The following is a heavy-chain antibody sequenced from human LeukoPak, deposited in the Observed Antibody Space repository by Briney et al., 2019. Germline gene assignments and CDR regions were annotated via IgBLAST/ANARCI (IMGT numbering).Heavy chain of an antibody. V-gene: IGHV1-2*02. D-gene: IGHD6-13*01. CDR3: ARVGIAAARDHFEDY. J-gene: IGHJ4*02. CDR2: INPNSGGT. CDR1: GYTFTGYY. Sequence: GASVKVSCKASGYTFTGYYMHWVRQAPGQGLEWMGWINPNSGGTNYAQKFQGRVTMTRDTSISTAYMELSRLRSDDTAVYYCARVGIAAARDHFEDYWGQGTLVTVSS.